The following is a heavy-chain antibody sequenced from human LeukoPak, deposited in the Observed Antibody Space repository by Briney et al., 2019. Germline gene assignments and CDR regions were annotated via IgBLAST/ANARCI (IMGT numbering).Heavy chain of an antibody. CDR1: GFTFSSYG. CDR2: ISYDGSNK. Sequence: PGGSLRLSCAASGFTFSSYGMHWVRQAPGKGLEWVAVISYDGSNKYYADSVKGRFTISRDNSKNTLYLQMNSLRAEDTGVYYCAKDVDYWGQGTLVTVSS. J-gene: IGHJ4*02. V-gene: IGHV3-30*18. CDR3: AKDVDY.